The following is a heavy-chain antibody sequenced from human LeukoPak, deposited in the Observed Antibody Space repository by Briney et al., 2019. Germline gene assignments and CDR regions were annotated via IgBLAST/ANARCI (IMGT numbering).Heavy chain of an antibody. V-gene: IGHV4-4*07. CDR2: IYTSGTT. D-gene: IGHD3-10*01. Sequence: SETLSLTCSVSGGSISSFYCNWMRQPAGKGLEWIGRIYTSGTTTYNPSLKSRVTMSVDTSKNQFSLKLSSVTAADTALYYCARESNYHGSGTGWFDPWGQGTLVTVSS. CDR1: GGSISSFY. CDR3: ARESNYHGSGTGWFDP. J-gene: IGHJ5*02.